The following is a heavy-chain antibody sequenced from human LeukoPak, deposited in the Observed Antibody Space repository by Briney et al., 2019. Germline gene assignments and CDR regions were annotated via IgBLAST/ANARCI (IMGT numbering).Heavy chain of an antibody. J-gene: IGHJ4*02. D-gene: IGHD4-23*01. Sequence: PGGSLRLSCAASGFTFSVYGMSWVRQAPGKGLEWVSAISGDGTYYADSVKGRFTISRDNSKDTLYLQMNSLRAEDTAVYYCAKELTVWLLSHWGQGTLATVSS. CDR1: GFTFSVYG. V-gene: IGHV3-23*01. CDR2: ISGDGT. CDR3: AKELTVWLLSH.